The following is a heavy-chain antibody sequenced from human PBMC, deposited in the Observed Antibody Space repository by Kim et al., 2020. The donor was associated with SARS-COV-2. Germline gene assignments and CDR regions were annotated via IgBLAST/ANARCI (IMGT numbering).Heavy chain of an antibody. J-gene: IGHJ6*02. V-gene: IGHV1-18*01. Sequence: ASVKVSCKASGYTFTSYGISWVRHAPGQGLEWMGWISAYNGNTNYAQKLQGRVTMTTDTSTSTAYMELRSLRSDDTAVYYCARDQLLEWLGYYYYGMDVWGQGTTVTVSS. CDR2: ISAYNGNT. CDR1: GYTFTSYG. D-gene: IGHD3-3*01. CDR3: ARDQLLEWLGYYYYGMDV.